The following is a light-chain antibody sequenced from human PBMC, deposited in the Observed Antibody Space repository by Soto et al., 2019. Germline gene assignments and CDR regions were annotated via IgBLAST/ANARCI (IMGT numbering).Light chain of an antibody. J-gene: IGKJ1*01. CDR2: GAS. V-gene: IGKV3-20*01. CDR3: QQYGSSGT. CDR1: QSVDSY. Sequence: EIGLTQSPATLSLSAGERATLSCRASQSVDSYLAWYQQKPGQAPRLLIYGASNRATGIPDRFSGSGSGTDFNLTISRLEPEDFAVYYCQQYGSSGTFGQGTKVDIK.